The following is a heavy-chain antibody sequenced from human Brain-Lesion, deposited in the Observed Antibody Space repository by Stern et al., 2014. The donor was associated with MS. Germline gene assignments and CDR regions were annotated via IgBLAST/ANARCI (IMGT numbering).Heavy chain of an antibody. CDR1: GSTFTTID. D-gene: IGHD1-14*01. CDR2: MSPSSGDT. J-gene: IGHJ4*02. Sequence: VQLVDSGAEVRRPGASVRVSCKTSGSTFTTIDINWVRQATGHGLEWMGWMSPSSGDTGYAQKFQGRVTMTRDTSINTAYMELSSLVSEDTAVYYCAGGQPEMSHFDSWGQGTQVIVSS. CDR3: AGGQPEMSHFDS. V-gene: IGHV1-8*01.